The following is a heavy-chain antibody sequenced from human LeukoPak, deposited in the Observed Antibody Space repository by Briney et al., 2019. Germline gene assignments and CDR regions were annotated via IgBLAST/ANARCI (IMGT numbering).Heavy chain of an antibody. Sequence: PSETLSLTCAVYGGSFSGYYWSWIRQPPGKGLEWIGEINHSGSTNYNPSLKSRVTISVDTSKNQFSLKLSSVTAADTAVYYCARVGWGDYDTDYWGQGTLVTVSS. D-gene: IGHD4-17*01. CDR3: ARVGWGDYDTDY. J-gene: IGHJ4*02. V-gene: IGHV4-34*01. CDR2: INHSGST. CDR1: GGSFSGYY.